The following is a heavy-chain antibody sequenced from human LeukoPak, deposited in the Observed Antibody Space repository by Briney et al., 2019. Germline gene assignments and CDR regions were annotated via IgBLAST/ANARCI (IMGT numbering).Heavy chain of an antibody. V-gene: IGHV1-24*01. CDR2: FDPEDGET. J-gene: IGHJ6*02. CDR3: ATVSELGGYYYGMDV. Sequence: GASVKVSCKVSGYTLTELFMHWVRQAPGKGLEWMGGFDPEDGETIYAQKFQGRVTMTEDTSTDTAYMELGSLRSEDTAVYYCATVSELGGYYYGMDVWGQGTTVTVSS. CDR1: GYTLTELF. D-gene: IGHD7-27*01.